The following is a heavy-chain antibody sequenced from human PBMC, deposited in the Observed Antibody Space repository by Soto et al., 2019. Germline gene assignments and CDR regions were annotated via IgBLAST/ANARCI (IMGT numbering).Heavy chain of an antibody. CDR2: VSNDGSNQ. CDR1: GFTFSSYV. J-gene: IGHJ5*02. D-gene: IGHD3-9*01. Sequence: GGSLRLSSAASGFTFSSYVRHRVLQAPGKGLEWVAVVSNDGSNQDYADSVKGRFTISRDTSKNTLYLQMNSLRAEDTAVYFCARDFERSAIGPWGQGTSVTVSS. CDR3: ARDFERSAIGP. V-gene: IGHV3-30*03.